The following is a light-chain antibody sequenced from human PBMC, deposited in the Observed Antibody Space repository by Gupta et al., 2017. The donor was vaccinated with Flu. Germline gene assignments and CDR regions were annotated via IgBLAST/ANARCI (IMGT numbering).Light chain of an antibody. J-gene: IGKJ4*01. CDR2: LGS. V-gene: IGKV2-28*01. CDR3: MQALQTPRT. CDR1: QSLLHSNGYNY. Sequence: VTPGEPASISCRSSQSLLHSNGYNYLDWYLQKPGQSPQLLIYLGSNRASGVPDRFSASGSGTDFTLKISRVEAEDVGVYYCMQALQTPRTFGGGTKVEIK.